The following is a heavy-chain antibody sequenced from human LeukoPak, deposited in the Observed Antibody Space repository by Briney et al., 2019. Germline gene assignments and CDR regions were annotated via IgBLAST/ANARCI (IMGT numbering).Heavy chain of an antibody. CDR1: GGSFSGYY. Sequence: SETLSLTCAVYGGSFSGYYWSWLRQPPGKGLEWIGEINHSGSTNYNPSLKSRVTISVDTSKTQCSLKLSSVTAADTAVYYCVYDYGELDYWGQGTLVTVSS. V-gene: IGHV4-34*01. J-gene: IGHJ4*02. D-gene: IGHD4-17*01. CDR3: VYDYGELDY. CDR2: INHSGST.